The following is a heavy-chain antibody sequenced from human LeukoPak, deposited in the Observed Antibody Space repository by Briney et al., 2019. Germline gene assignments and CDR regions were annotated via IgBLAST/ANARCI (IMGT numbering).Heavy chain of an antibody. CDR1: GFTFSSYA. J-gene: IGHJ4*02. CDR3: ARDFSSGWYPNFDY. D-gene: IGHD6-19*01. V-gene: IGHV3-48*01. CDR2: ISSSSSTI. Sequence: PGGSLRLSCAASGFTFSSYAMSWVRQAPGKGLEWVSYISSSSSTIYYADSVKGRFTISRDNAKNSLYLQMNSLRAEDTAVYYCARDFSSGWYPNFDYWGQGTLVTVSS.